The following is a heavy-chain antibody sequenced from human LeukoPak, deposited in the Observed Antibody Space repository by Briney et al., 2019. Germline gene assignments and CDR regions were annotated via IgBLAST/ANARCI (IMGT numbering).Heavy chain of an antibody. Sequence: PGGSLRLSCAASGFTFSSYSMNWVRQAPGKGLEWVSSISSSSSYIYYADSVKGRFTISRDNAKNSLYLQVNSLRAEDTAVYYCARLYRVAATFDPWGQGTLVTVSS. CDR3: ARLYRVAATFDP. D-gene: IGHD2-15*01. CDR2: ISSSSSYI. J-gene: IGHJ5*02. CDR1: GFTFSSYS. V-gene: IGHV3-21*01.